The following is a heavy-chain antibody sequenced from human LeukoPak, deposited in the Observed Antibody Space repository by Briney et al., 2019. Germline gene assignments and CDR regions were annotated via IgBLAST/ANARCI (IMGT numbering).Heavy chain of an antibody. CDR3: ARQVSDYFYYYIDV. CDR1: GGSISSSSYY. J-gene: IGHJ6*03. V-gene: IGHV4-39*01. CDR2: IYYSGTT. Sequence: SETLSLTCSVSGGSISSSSYYWNWIRQPPGKGLEWVGSIYYSGTTYYNSSLKSRVTISEDTSKNRFSLMLTSVTDADTAVYYCARQVSDYFYYYIDVWGEGTTVIVSS.